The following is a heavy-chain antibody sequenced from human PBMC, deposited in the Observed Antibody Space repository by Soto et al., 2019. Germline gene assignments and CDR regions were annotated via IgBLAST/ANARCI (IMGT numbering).Heavy chain of an antibody. V-gene: IGHV3-30-3*01. CDR3: ARDRRLAARHSNWFDP. D-gene: IGHD6-6*01. CDR1: GFTFSSYA. Sequence: QVQLVESGGGVVQPGRSLRLSCAASGFTFSSYAMHWVRQAPGKGLEWVAVISYDGSNKYYADSVKGRFTISRDNSKNTLYLQMNSLRAEDTAVYYCARDRRLAARHSNWFDPWGQGTLVTVSS. CDR2: ISYDGSNK. J-gene: IGHJ5*02.